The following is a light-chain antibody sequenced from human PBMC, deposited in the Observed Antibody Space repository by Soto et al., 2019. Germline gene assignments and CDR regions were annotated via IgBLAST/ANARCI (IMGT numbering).Light chain of an antibody. CDR3: QQCYMGWT. Sequence: DIQMTQSPSTLSASVGDRVTITCRASQSIGRFLAWYQHQPGKAPKLLIYDASTLESGVPSRFSGTGSGTEFTFSITSLQPEDVGTYYCQQCYMGWTFGQGNKVDFK. V-gene: IGKV1-5*01. CDR2: DAS. J-gene: IGKJ1*01. CDR1: QSIGRF.